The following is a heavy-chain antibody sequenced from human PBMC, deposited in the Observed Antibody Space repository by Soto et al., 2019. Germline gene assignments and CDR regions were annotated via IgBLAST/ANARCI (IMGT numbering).Heavy chain of an antibody. V-gene: IGHV1-2*02. Sequence: ASVKVSCKASGYTFTGYYIHWVQQAPGQGLEWMGWINPNSGSTNYAQKVQGRVTMTRDTSIIAASMELSKLRSDDTAVYYCARDPSGGWNDGEVQGNYWGQGXLVTVYS. CDR3: ARDPSGGWNDGEVQGNY. CDR2: INPNSGST. D-gene: IGHD1-1*01. CDR1: GYTFTGYY. J-gene: IGHJ4*02.